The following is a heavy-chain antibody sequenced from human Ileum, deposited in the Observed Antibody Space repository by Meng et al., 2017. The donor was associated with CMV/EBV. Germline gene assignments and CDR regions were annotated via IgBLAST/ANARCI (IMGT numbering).Heavy chain of an antibody. D-gene: IGHD3-3*01. CDR3: ARGWAEQRFSGALEV. CDR2: SAYNGHS. V-gene: IGHV4-61*01. J-gene: IGHJ6*02. Sequence: GSLRLSCTVSGGSVISDLYYWSWIRQPPGKGLEWRAYSAYNGHSNYSPSLRGRLSVSADLSKNEFSLRLTSVTTADTAVYYCARGWAEQRFSGALEVWGHGTTVTVSS. CDR1: GGSVISDLYY.